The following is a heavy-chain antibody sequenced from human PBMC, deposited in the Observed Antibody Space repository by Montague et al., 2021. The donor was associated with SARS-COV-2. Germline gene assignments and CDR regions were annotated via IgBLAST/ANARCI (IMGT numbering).Heavy chain of an antibody. CDR1: GGSISSYY. CDR3: ARDFDY. J-gene: IGHJ4*02. Sequence: SETLSLTCTVSGGSISSYYWSWIRQPPGKGLEWIGYMYYSGSTNYNPSPKSRVTLSVDTSKNQFSLKLSSVTAADTAVYYYARDFDYWGQGTLVTVSS. CDR2: MYYSGST. V-gene: IGHV4-59*13.